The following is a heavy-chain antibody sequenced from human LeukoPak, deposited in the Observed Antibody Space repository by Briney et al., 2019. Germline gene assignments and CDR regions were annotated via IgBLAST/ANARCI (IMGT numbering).Heavy chain of an antibody. V-gene: IGHV4-39*01. CDR3: ARYNYDFWSGYSKWFDP. CDR1: GGSISSSSYY. J-gene: IGHJ5*02. Sequence: SETLSLTCTVSGGSISSSSYYWGWIRQPPGKGLEWIGSIYYSGSTYYNPSRKSGVTISVDTSKNQFSRKLSCVPGADRAVYYCARYNYDFWSGYSKWFDPWGQGTLVTVSS. D-gene: IGHD3-3*01. CDR2: IYYSGST.